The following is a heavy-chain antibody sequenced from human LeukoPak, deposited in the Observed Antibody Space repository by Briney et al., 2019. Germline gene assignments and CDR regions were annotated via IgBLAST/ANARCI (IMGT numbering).Heavy chain of an antibody. J-gene: IGHJ6*03. CDR2: IYHSGST. Sequence: SSETLSLTCAVSGYSISSGYYWGWIRQPPGKGLEWIGSIYHSGSTYYNPSLKSRVTISVDTSKNQFSLKLSSVTAADTAVYYCVRLSSSSSGYYMDVWGKGTTVTVSS. D-gene: IGHD6-6*01. CDR1: GYSISSGYY. CDR3: VRLSSSSSGYYMDV. V-gene: IGHV4-38-2*01.